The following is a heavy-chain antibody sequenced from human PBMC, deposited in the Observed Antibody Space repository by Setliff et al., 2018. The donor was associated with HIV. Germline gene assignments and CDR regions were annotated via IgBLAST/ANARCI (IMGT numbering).Heavy chain of an antibody. Sequence: SVQVSCKASAYTFTGYHMHWVRQAPGQGLDRMGWINPNNGGTNYAQKFQGRVTMTRDTSISTAYMELSRLRSDDTAVYYCARSRYDSGGYPDAFDIWGQGTMVTVSS. CDR3: ARSRYDSGGYPDAFDI. CDR2: INPNNGGT. V-gene: IGHV1-2*02. J-gene: IGHJ3*02. CDR1: AYTFTGYH. D-gene: IGHD3-22*01.